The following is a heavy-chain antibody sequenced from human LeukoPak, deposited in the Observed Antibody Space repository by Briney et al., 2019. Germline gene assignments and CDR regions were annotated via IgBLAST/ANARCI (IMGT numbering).Heavy chain of an antibody. D-gene: IGHD3-16*02. CDR2: IHPSTGNP. Sequence: ASVKVSCKASGYTFTSNYMHWVRQAPGQGLEWMGWIHPSTGNPAYAQGFTGRFVFSLDTSVSTTYLQISSLKAEDTAVYFCARAFQSLGGLSLPDYWGQGTLVTVSS. CDR3: ARAFQSLGGLSLPDY. CDR1: GYTFTSNY. V-gene: IGHV7-4-1*02. J-gene: IGHJ4*02.